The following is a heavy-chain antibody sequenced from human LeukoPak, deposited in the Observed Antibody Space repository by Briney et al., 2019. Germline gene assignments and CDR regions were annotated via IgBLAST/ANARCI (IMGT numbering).Heavy chain of an antibody. CDR3: ARLGAIVVVPDAMPDWYCDL. J-gene: IGHJ2*01. V-gene: IGHV5-51*01. D-gene: IGHD2-2*01. CDR2: IYPGDSDT. Sequence: GESLKISCKGSGYIFTNYWIGWVRQMPGKGREWRGMIYPGDSDTIYSPHFQGQVPLSDDTSITTDHLQWSSLRPSDPAMSYCARLGAIVVVPDAMPDWYCDLWGRGTLVTVSS. CDR1: GYIFTNYW.